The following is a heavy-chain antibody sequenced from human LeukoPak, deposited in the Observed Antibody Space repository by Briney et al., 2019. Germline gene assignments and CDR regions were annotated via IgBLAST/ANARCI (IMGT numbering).Heavy chain of an antibody. CDR3: ARGYRINWRYYFDF. CDR1: GYTFTTYG. CDR2: ISIYNGNT. J-gene: IGHJ4*02. V-gene: IGHV1-18*01. Sequence: ASVKVSFKASGYTFTTYGISWVRQAPGQGLEWMGWISIYNGNTNFAQKFQGRVSLTTDTSTSTAYMELRSLRSDDTAVYYCARGYRINWRYYFDFWGQGTLVTVSS. D-gene: IGHD1-20*01.